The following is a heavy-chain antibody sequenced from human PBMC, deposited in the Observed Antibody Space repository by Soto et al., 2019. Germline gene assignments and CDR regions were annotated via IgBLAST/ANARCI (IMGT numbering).Heavy chain of an antibody. V-gene: IGHV1-69*01. CDR1: GGTFSSYA. CDR3: ARDLEYCGGDCYYN. D-gene: IGHD2-21*02. J-gene: IGHJ4*02. Sequence: VKGSCKASGGTFSSYAISWVRQAPGQGLEWMGGIIPIFGTANYAQKFQGRVTITADESTSTAYMELSSLRSEDTAVYYCARDLEYCGGDCYYNWGQGTLVTVSS. CDR2: IIPIFGTA.